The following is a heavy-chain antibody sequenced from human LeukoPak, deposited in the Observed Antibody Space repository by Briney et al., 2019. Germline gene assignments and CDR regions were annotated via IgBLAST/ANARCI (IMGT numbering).Heavy chain of an antibody. CDR2: IYHSGST. V-gene: IGHV4-30-2*01. CDR3: ARGLGWNWFDP. CDR1: SGSISSGGYS. Sequence: ASQTLSLTCAVSSGSISSGGYSWSWIRQPPGKGLEWIGYIYHSGSTYYNPSLKSRVTISVDRSKNQFSLKLSSVTAADTAVYYCARGLGWNWFDPWRQGTLVTVCS. D-gene: IGHD1-26*01. J-gene: IGHJ5*02.